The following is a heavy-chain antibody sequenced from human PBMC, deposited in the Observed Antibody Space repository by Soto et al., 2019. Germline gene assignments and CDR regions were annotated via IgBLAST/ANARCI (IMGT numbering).Heavy chain of an antibody. CDR2: VYYRGRS. CDR3: VSQRTTVPTQAYFDY. CDR1: GGSVTNSSYY. Sequence: SETLSLTCTVSGGSVTNSSYYWGWIRQSPGKGLEWIGSVYYRGRSYSKSSVKSRVTISVDTSKNRLSLSLNSVTASDTAVYFCVSQRTTVPTQAYFDYWGPGALVTAPQ. V-gene: IGHV4-39*01. D-gene: IGHD4-17*01. J-gene: IGHJ4*02.